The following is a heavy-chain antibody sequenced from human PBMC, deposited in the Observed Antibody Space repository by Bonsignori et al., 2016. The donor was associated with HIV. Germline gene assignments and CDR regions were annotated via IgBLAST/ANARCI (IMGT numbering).Heavy chain of an antibody. D-gene: IGHD3-22*01. CDR3: ARSREYYYDSRGDAFDY. CDR2: MYYTGNT. Sequence: SETLSLTCTVSGGSISSYSWTWIRQPPGKELEWIGYMYYTGNTNYNPSLKSRVTISVDTSKNQFSLKLSSVTAADTAVYYCARSREYYYDSRGDAFDYWGQGTLVTVSS. V-gene: IGHV4-59*01. J-gene: IGHJ4*02. CDR1: GGSISSYS.